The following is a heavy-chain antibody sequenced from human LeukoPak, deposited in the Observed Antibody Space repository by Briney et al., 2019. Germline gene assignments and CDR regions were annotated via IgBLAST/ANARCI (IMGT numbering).Heavy chain of an antibody. Sequence: KPGESLRISCKGSGYSFTSYWISWVRQMPGKGLEWMGRIDPSDSYTNYSPSFQGHVTISADKSISTAYLQWSSLKASDTAMYYCARRGAMRQGVEYYYYGMDVWGQGTTVTVSS. D-gene: IGHD2-2*01. CDR2: IDPSDSYT. CDR3: ARRGAMRQGVEYYYYGMDV. V-gene: IGHV5-10-1*01. CDR1: GYSFTSYW. J-gene: IGHJ6*02.